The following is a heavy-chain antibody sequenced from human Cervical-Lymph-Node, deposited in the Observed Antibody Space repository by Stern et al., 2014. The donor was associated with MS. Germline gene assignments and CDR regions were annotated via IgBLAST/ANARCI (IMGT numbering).Heavy chain of an antibody. V-gene: IGHV5-51*01. CDR3: ARQRGTGGPFDH. CDR1: GYTFANYW. CDR2: IYPADSDI. Sequence: VQLVQSGAEVKKPGESLKISCQGSGYTFANYWIGWVRQTPEKGLEWMGIIYPADSDIRYSPSFRGQVIISVDKSINTAYLQRSSLKASDTAMYYCARQRGTGGPFDHWGQGTMVTVSS. J-gene: IGHJ4*02.